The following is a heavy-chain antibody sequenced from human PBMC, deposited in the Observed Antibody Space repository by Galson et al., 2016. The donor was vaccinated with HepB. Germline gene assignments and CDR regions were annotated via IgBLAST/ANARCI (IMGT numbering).Heavy chain of an antibody. CDR1: GYTFTNFW. V-gene: IGHV5-51*01. CDR2: MSPGDSDA. CDR3: ARHAIGGHIVVVTAPFDS. D-gene: IGHD2-21*02. Sequence: QSGAEVKKPGESLKISCRASGYTFTNFWIGWVRQMPGKDLEWVGIMSPGDSDARYSPSFHGQVTMSADKSISTAYLQWSSLEASDTAIYYCARHAIGGHIVVVTAPFDSWDQGTLVTVSS. J-gene: IGHJ4*02.